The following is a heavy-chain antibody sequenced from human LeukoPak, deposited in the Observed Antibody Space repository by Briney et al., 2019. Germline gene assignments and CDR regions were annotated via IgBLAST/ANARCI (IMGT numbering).Heavy chain of an antibody. CDR2: INPSSGVT. CDR3: ARADSRDY. V-gene: IGHV1-2*06. Sequence: QAPXXXLEWMGRINPSSGVTNYAQKFQGRVTMTRDTSISTAYMELSSLISDDSALYYCARADSRDYWGQGTLVTVSS. J-gene: IGHJ4*02.